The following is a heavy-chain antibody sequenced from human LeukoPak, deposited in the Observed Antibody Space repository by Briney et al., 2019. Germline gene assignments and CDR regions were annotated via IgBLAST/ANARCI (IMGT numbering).Heavy chain of an antibody. D-gene: IGHD4-23*01. CDR3: ARRPDYGGTPTFDY. CDR2: LYSGGST. J-gene: IGHJ4*02. Sequence: PGGSLRLSCAASGLTVSSHYMSWVRQAPGKGLEWVSVLYSGGSTYYADSVKGRFTISRDNSKNTLYLQMNSLMVDDAAVYYCARRPDYGGTPTFDYWGQGTLVTVSS. V-gene: IGHV3-66*01. CDR1: GLTVSSHY.